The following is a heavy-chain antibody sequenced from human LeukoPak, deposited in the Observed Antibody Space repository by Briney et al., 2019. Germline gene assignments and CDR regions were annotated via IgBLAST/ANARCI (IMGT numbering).Heavy chain of an antibody. D-gene: IGHD6-19*01. J-gene: IGHJ3*02. V-gene: IGHV4-61*02. CDR1: GGSISSGSYY. CDR3: ARGGLAVAGTRKAFDI. Sequence: SQTLSLTCTVSGGSISSGSYYWSWIRQPAGKGLEWIGCIYTSGSTNYNPSLKSRVTISVDTSKNQFSLKLSSVTAADTAVYYCARGGLAVAGTRKAFDIWGQGTMVTVSS. CDR2: IYTSGST.